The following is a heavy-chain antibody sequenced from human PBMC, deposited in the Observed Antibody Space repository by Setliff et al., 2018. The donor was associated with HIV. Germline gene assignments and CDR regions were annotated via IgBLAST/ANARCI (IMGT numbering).Heavy chain of an antibody. CDR2: IYTSGST. CDR1: GGSISSYY. Sequence: PSETLSLTCTVSGGSISSYYWSWIRQPAGEGLEWIGRIYTSGSTNYNPSLKSRVTISVDTSKNQFSLKLSSVTAADTAVYYCASTSGSGSAAVGDIWGQGTMVTVSS. D-gene: IGHD1-26*01. CDR3: ASTSGSGSAAVGDI. J-gene: IGHJ3*02. V-gene: IGHV4-4*07.